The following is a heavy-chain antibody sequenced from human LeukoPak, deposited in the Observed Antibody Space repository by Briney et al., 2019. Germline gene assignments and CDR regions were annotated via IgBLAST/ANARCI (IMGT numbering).Heavy chain of an antibody. D-gene: IGHD3-10*01. J-gene: IGHJ3*01. CDR2: ISGSGDYA. V-gene: IGHV3-23*01. CDR1: GFIFSSYD. Sequence: GGSLRLSCAASGFIFSSYDMNWVRQAPGKGLEWVSRISGSGDYASYADSVKGRFTISRDNSKNTLYLQLNSLRVDGTALYHCARLNEAYGRSYGRAFDVWGQGTVVTVSS. CDR3: ARLNEAYGRSYGRAFDV.